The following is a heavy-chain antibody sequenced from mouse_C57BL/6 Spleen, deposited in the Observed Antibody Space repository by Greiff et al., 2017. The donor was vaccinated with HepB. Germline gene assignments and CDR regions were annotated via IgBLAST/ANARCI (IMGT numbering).Heavy chain of an antibody. V-gene: IGHV1-76*01. Sequence: VQLQQSGAELVRPGASVKLSCKASGYTFTDYYINWVKQRPGQGLEWIARIYPGSGNTYYNEKFKGKATLTAEKASSTAYMQLSSLTSEDSAVYFCARWVYYDYDDGHRGYAMDYWGQGTSVTVSS. CDR2: IYPGSGNT. CDR3: ARWVYYDYDDGHRGYAMDY. D-gene: IGHD2-4*01. CDR1: GYTFTDYY. J-gene: IGHJ4*01.